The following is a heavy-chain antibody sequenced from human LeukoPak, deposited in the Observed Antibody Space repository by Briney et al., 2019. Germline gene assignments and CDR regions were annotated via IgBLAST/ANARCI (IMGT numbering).Heavy chain of an antibody. V-gene: IGHV3-21*01. Sequence: PGGSLRLSCAASGFTFSSYSMNWVRQAPGKGMEWVSSISSSINYIYYAASVKGRFTISRDNAKNSLYLQMNSLRAEDTAVYYCARGDYDFWSGYSGYWGQGTLVTVSS. CDR2: ISSSINYI. CDR1: GFTFSSYS. D-gene: IGHD3-3*01. CDR3: ARGDYDFWSGYSGY. J-gene: IGHJ4*02.